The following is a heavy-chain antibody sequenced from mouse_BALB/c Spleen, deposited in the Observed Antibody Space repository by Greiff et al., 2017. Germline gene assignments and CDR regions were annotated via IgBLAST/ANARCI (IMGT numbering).Heavy chain of an antibody. CDR3: ARVSTMITTGFAY. D-gene: IGHD2-4*01. J-gene: IGHJ3*01. CDR1: GFSLTSYG. Sequence: VQGVESGPGLVAPSQSLSITCTVSGFSLTSYGVHWVRQPPGKGLEWLGVIWAGGSTNYNSALMSRLSISKDNSKSQVFLKMNSLQTDDTAMYYCARVSTMITTGFAYWGQGTLVTVSA. CDR2: IWAGGST. V-gene: IGHV2-9*02.